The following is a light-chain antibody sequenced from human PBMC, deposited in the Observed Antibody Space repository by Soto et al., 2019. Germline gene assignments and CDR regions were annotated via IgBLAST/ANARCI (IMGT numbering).Light chain of an antibody. Sequence: QSVLTEPPSVSVAPGQRVTVSCTGSSSNIGAGYDVRWYQQLPGTGPKLLISGNSNRPSGVPDRFSGSRSGTSASLAITGLQAEDEADYYCQSHDSSLSAYVFGTGTKVTLL. V-gene: IGLV1-40*01. CDR3: QSHDSSLSAYV. J-gene: IGLJ1*01. CDR2: GNS. CDR1: SSNIGAGYD.